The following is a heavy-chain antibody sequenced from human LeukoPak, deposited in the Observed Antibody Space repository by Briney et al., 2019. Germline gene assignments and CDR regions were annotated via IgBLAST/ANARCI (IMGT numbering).Heavy chain of an antibody. CDR2: IYYSGSP. Sequence: SETLSLTCTVSGGSLSSSSYYWGWIRQPPGKGLEWIGYIYYSGSPNYNPSLKSRVTISVDTSKNQFSLRLSSVTAADTAVYYCARVRRSPGATPADFDYWGQGTLVTVSS. J-gene: IGHJ4*02. CDR3: ARVRRSPGATPADFDY. V-gene: IGHV4-61*01. CDR1: GGSLSSSSYY. D-gene: IGHD1-26*01.